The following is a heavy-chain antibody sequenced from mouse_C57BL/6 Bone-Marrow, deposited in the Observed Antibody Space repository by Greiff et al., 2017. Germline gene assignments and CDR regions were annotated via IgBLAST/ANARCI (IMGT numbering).Heavy chain of an antibody. CDR3: AGGYYDYFDY. CDR1: GFNIKDDY. Sequence: EVQLQQSGAELVRPGASVKLSCTASGFNIKDDYMHWVKQRPEQGLEWIGWIDPENGDTEYASKFKGKATITADTSSNTAYLRLRSLTSEDTAVYFCAGGYYDYFDYWGQGTTLTVSS. V-gene: IGHV14-4*01. J-gene: IGHJ2*01. D-gene: IGHD2-3*01. CDR2: IDPENGDT.